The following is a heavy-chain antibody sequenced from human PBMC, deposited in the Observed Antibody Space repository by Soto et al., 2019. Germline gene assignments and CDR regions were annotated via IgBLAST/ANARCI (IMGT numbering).Heavy chain of an antibody. D-gene: IGHD2-2*01. J-gene: IGHJ4*02. CDR2: ISAYNGNT. CDR3: ARVDCSSTSCELEPFDY. Sequence: ASVKVSCKASGYTFTSYGISWVRQAPGQGLEWMGWISAYNGNTNYAQKLQGRVTMTTDTSTSTAYMELRSLRSDDTAVYYCARVDCSSTSCELEPFDYWGQGTLVTVSS. V-gene: IGHV1-18*01. CDR1: GYTFTSYG.